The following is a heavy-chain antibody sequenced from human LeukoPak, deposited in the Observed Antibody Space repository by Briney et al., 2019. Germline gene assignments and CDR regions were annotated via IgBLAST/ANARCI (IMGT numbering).Heavy chain of an antibody. CDR3: AREFGDNFDY. D-gene: IGHD3-10*01. J-gene: IGHJ4*02. V-gene: IGHV3-30*01. CDR1: GFTFSTYA. CDR2: ISYVGSNK. Sequence: GRSLRLSCAASGFTFSTYAIHWVRQAPGKGLEWLAAISYVGSNKYNADSVKGRCSISRDNSKNPLYLQMNSLKDEDTAMDYCAREFGDNFDYWGQGTLVTVSS.